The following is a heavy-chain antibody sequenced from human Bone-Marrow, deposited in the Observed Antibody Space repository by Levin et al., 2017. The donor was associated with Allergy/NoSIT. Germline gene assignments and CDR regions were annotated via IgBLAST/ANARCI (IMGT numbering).Heavy chain of an antibody. Sequence: SETLSLTCTVSGGSISTTYYYWGWIRQPPGTGLEWIGTFVYSGSTYYNPSLKSRVTISLDTSENQFSLRLSSVTAADAAVYYCARGPLSYYYDSSGQTNFYGMDGWGQGTTVTVSS. J-gene: IGHJ6*02. CDR2: FVYSGST. D-gene: IGHD3-22*01. V-gene: IGHV4-39*07. CDR1: GGSISTTYYY. CDR3: ARGPLSYYYDSSGQTNFYGMDG.